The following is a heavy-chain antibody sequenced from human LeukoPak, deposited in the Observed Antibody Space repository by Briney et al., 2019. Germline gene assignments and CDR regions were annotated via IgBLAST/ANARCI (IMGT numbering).Heavy chain of an antibody. D-gene: IGHD2-2*01. V-gene: IGHV3-53*01. J-gene: IGHJ6*02. CDR3: ARDGSGDDQLLPYYYYGMDV. CDR2: IYSGGST. Sequence: GGSLRLSCAASGFTVSSNYMSWVRQAPGKGLEWVSVIYSGGSTYYADSVKGRFTISRDNSKNTLYLQMNSLRAEDTAVYYCARDGSGDDQLLPYYYYGMDVWGQGTTVTVSS. CDR1: GFTVSSNY.